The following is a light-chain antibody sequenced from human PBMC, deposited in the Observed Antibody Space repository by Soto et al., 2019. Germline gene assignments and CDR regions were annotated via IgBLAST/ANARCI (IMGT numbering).Light chain of an antibody. CDR1: QSISSW. V-gene: IGKV1-5*03. Sequence: DIQMTQSPSTLSASVGDRVTITCRASQSISSWLAWYQQKPGKAPKLLIYKASSLESGVPSRFSGSGSGTEFTLTISSLHPDDFATYYCQQYNILSTFGQGTKVDSK. CDR3: QQYNILST. J-gene: IGKJ1*01. CDR2: KAS.